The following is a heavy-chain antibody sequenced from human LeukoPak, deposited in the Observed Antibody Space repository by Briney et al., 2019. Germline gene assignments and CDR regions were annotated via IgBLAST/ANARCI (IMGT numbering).Heavy chain of an antibody. Sequence: GRSLRLSCAASGFTFDDYAMHWVRQAPGKGLEWVSGISWNSGSIGYADSVKGRFTISRDNAKNSLYLQMNSLRAEDTALYYCAKVGYRDYFDYWGQGTLVTVSS. CDR1: GFTFDDYA. V-gene: IGHV3-9*01. D-gene: IGHD2-15*01. J-gene: IGHJ4*02. CDR3: AKVGYRDYFDY. CDR2: ISWNSGSI.